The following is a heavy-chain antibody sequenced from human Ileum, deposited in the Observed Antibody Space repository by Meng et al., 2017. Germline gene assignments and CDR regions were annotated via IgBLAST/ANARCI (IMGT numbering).Heavy chain of an antibody. CDR3: ARDTKNYYDSSGYPGPLDY. CDR1: GVTFSSYA. Sequence: QGQMVESGGGVVQPGRSGRRSGAASGVTFSSYAMHWVRQAPGKGLEWVAVISYDGSNKYYADSVKGRFTISRDNSKNTLYLQMNSLRAEDTAVYYCARDTKNYYDSSGYPGPLDYWGQGTLVTVSS. D-gene: IGHD3-22*01. CDR2: ISYDGSNK. V-gene: IGHV3-30-3*01. J-gene: IGHJ4*02.